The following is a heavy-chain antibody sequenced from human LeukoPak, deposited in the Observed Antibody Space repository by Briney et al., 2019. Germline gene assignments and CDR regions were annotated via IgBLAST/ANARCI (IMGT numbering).Heavy chain of an antibody. D-gene: IGHD4-23*01. Sequence: PSETLSLTCTVSGASISNYHWSWIRQPPGKVLEWIGYIYYSGSPNYNHALKSRVTMSVDMSKNQFSLKLTSVTAADTAVYYCARHDYGRNSPRAYFDHWGQGTLVTVSS. CDR3: ARHDYGRNSPRAYFDH. CDR2: IYYSGSP. CDR1: GASISNYH. V-gene: IGHV4-59*01. J-gene: IGHJ4*02.